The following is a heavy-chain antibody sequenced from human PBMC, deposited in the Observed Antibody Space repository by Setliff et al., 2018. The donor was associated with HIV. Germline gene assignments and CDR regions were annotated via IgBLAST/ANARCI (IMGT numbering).Heavy chain of an antibody. J-gene: IGHJ6*02. CDR3: TRDSYYPDSSGVFYYYGWDV. CDR2: IKTDGSST. D-gene: IGHD3-22*01. V-gene: IGHV3-74*01. Sequence: GGSLRLSCAASGFTFSTYWMHWVRQAPGKGLVWVSRIKTDGSSTSYADSVKGRFTISRDNAKNTLHLQMNSLRAEDTAVYYCTRDSYYPDSSGVFYYYGWDVWGQGTTVTVSS. CDR1: GFTFSTYW.